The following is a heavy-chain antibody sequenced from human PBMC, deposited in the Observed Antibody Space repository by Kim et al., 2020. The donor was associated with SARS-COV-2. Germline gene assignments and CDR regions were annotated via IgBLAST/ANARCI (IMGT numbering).Heavy chain of an antibody. CDR3: ARGGGATIPFDY. Sequence: YYNPSRKSWITMSVDRSKNQFSLKLTSVTAADTAVYYCARGGGATIPFDYWGQGTLVTVSS. D-gene: IGHD5-12*01. V-gene: IGHV4-30-2*01. J-gene: IGHJ4*02.